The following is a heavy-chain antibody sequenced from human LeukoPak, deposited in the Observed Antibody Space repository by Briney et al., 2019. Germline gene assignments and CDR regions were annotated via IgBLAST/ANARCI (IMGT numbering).Heavy chain of an antibody. CDR2: LSSNGRRT. CDR1: GFTFSSYA. D-gene: IGHD4-17*01. CDR3: ARAGYGVYARLGI. V-gene: IGHV3-64*01. Sequence: GGSLRLSCAASGFTFSSYAMHWVRQAPRKGLEYVSTLSSNGRRTWSATSVKCRFTLSRDNSKNTLYLQMGSLRAEDMAVYYCARAGYGVYARLGIWGQGTMVPVSS. J-gene: IGHJ3*02.